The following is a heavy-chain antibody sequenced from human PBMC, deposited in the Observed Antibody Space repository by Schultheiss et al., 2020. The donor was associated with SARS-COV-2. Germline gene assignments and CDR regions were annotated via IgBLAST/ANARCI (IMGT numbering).Heavy chain of an antibody. Sequence: SETLSLTCTVSGGSISSGGYYWSWIRQPPGKGLEWIGYIDDSGSTNYNPSLKSRVTISLDTSKNQFSLKLSSVSAADTAVYYCARGAVDFDYWGQGTLVTVSS. V-gene: IGHV4-61*08. D-gene: IGHD6-19*01. J-gene: IGHJ4*02. CDR2: IDDSGST. CDR1: GGSISSGGYY. CDR3: ARGAVDFDY.